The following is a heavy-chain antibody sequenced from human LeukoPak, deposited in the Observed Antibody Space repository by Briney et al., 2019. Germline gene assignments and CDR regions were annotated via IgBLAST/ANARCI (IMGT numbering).Heavy chain of an antibody. V-gene: IGHV1-2*06. CDR1: GYTFTGYY. CDR2: INPNSGGT. J-gene: IGHJ6*02. CDR3: ARESGGHVLRLLEWSPRVNYGMDV. D-gene: IGHD3-3*01. Sequence: ASVKVSCKASGYTFTGYYMHWVRQAPGQGLEWMGRINPNSGGTNYAQKFQGRVTMTRDTSISTAYMELSRLRSDDTAVYYCARESGGHVLRLLEWSPRVNYGMDVWGQGTTVTVSS.